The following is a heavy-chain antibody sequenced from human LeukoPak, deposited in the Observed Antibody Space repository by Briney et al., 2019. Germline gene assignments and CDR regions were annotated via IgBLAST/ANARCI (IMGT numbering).Heavy chain of an antibody. CDR2: MTSGGSYK. J-gene: IGHJ4*02. D-gene: IGHD3-22*01. CDR3: ARDLDYYDSSGYFHY. Sequence: GGSLRLSCAASEFNFKTYGMSWVRQAPGKGLEWVSSMTSGGSYKYYADSVKGRFTISRDNSKNTVYLQVTSLGAEDTAVYYCARDLDYYDSSGYFHYWGQGTLVSVSS. CDR1: EFNFKTYG. V-gene: IGHV3-21*01.